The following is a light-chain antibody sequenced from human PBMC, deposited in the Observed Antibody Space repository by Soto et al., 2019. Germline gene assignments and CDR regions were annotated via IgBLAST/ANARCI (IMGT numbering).Light chain of an antibody. V-gene: IGKV3-20*01. CDR2: GAS. CDR3: QQYGSSPIT. J-gene: IGKJ1*01. CDR1: QSVSSSS. Sequence: EIVLTQSPGTLSLSPGERATLSCRASQSVSSSSLAWYQQKPGQAPSLLINGASSGATGVPDRFSGSGSGTDFTLTITRLEPEDFAVYYCQQYGSSPITFGQGTKVEIK.